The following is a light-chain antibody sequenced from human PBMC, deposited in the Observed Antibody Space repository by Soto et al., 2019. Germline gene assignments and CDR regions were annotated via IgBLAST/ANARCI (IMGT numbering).Light chain of an antibody. CDR1: SGHSSYT. V-gene: IGLV4-60*02. J-gene: IGLJ3*02. CDR2: LEGSGSH. Sequence: QPVLTQSSSASASLGSSVKLTCTLSSGHSSYTIAWHQQLPGKAPRYLMNLEGSGSHNKGSGVPDRFSGSSSGADRYLTISNLQFEDEADYYCETWDSNKWVFGGGTKVTVL. CDR3: ETWDSNKWV.